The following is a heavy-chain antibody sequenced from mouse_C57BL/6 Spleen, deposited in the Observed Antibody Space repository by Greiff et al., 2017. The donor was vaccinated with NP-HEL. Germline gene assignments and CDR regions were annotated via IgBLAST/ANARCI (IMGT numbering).Heavy chain of an antibody. V-gene: IGHV1-81*01. CDR2: IYPRSGNT. J-gene: IGHJ2*01. Sequence: VKLQESGAELARPGASVKLSCKASGYTFTSYGISWVKQRTGQGLEWIGEIYPRSGNTYYNEKFKGKATLTADKSSSTAYMELRSLTSEDSAVYFCARYGNYHFDYWGQGTTLTVSS. CDR1: GYTFTSYG. CDR3: ARYGNYHFDY. D-gene: IGHD2-1*01.